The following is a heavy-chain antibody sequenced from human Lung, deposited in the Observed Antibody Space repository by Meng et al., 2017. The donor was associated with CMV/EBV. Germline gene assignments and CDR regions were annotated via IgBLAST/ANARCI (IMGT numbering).Heavy chain of an antibody. CDR3: ARCNYYYDSSGPFGP. CDR2: INPRSGDT. V-gene: IGHV1-2*02. D-gene: IGHD3-22*01. J-gene: IGHJ5*02. CDR1: GGTFSSYA. Sequence: ASVKVSXKASGGTFSSYAISWVRQAPGQGLEWMGWINPRSGDTNYAQEFQGRVTMTRDTAISATYMELRRLRPDDTAVYYCARCNYYYDSSGPFGPWGQGTLVTVSS.